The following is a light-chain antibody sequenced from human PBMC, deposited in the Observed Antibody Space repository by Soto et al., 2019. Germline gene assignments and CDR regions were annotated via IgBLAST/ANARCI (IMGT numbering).Light chain of an antibody. V-gene: IGLV2-23*02. J-gene: IGLJ3*02. CDR1: SSDVGSYNL. CDR2: EVS. CDR3: CSYAGSSTWV. Sequence: QSALTQPASVSGSPGQSITISCTGTSSDVGSYNLVSWYQQHPGKAPKLMISEVSKRPSGVSSRFSASKSGNTASLTISGLQAEDEADYYCCSYAGSSTWVFGGGTQLTVL.